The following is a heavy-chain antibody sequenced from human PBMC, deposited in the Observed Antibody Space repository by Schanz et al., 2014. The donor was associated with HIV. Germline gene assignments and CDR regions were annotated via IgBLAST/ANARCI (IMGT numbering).Heavy chain of an antibody. D-gene: IGHD3-3*01. CDR3: AKDQGYDFWSGYYNYYGMDV. V-gene: IGHV3-30*18. J-gene: IGHJ6*02. CDR2: ISYDGNTK. CDR1: GFTFSNYA. Sequence: VQLLESGGGLVQPGGSLRLSCAASGFTFSNYAMGWVRQAPGKGLEWVALISYDGNTKYYADSVKGRFIISRDNSKKILYLQMNSLRAEDTAVYYCAKDQGYDFWSGYYNYYGMDVWGQGTTVTVSS.